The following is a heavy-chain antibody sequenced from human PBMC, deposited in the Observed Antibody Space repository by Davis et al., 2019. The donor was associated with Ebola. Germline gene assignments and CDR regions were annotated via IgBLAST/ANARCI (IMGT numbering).Heavy chain of an antibody. V-gene: IGHV3-74*01. D-gene: IGHD5-18*01. J-gene: IGHJ4*02. Sequence: GESLKISCAASGLTFSSYVMSWVRQAPGKGLVWVSRINSDGSSTSYADSVKGRFTISRDNAKNSLYLQMNSLRPEDMALYYCAKDWGTAMVGGYIDYWGQGTLVTVSS. CDR1: GLTFSSYV. CDR2: INSDGSST. CDR3: AKDWGTAMVGGYIDY.